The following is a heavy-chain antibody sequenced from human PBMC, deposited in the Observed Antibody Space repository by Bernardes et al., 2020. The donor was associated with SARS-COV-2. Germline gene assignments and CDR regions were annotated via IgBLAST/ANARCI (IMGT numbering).Heavy chain of an antibody. D-gene: IGHD2-15*01. V-gene: IGHV1-18*01. Sequence: ASVKVSCKTSGYTFTAYVIIWVRQAPGQGLESMGWISAYNGYTNYAQKFQGRVTMTTDPSTSTAYMELRSLRSDDTAVYYCARALISDCSGGSCYPDYGDYFDYWGQGTLLTVSS. CDR2: ISAYNGYT. CDR1: GYTFTAYV. J-gene: IGHJ4*02. CDR3: ARALISDCSGGSCYPDYGDYFDY.